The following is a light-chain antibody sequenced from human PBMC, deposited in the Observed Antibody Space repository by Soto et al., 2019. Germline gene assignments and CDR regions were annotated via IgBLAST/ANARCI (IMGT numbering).Light chain of an antibody. CDR3: QKYNSAPPT. CDR1: QSISNY. CDR2: AAS. Sequence: DIQMTQSPSSLSASVGDSVTITCRASQSISNYLNWYQQKPGKAPKLLIYAASSLQSGVPSRFSGSGSGTDFTLTISSLQPEDVATYYCQKYNSAPPTVGQGTKVDI. V-gene: IGKV1-27*01. J-gene: IGKJ1*01.